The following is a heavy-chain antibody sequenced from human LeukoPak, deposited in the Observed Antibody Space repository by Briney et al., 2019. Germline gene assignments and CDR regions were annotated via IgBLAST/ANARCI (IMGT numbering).Heavy chain of an antibody. Sequence: ASVTVTCKASGYTFSDYYMHWVRQAPGQGLEWMGWIGPNSGGTNYAQKFQGRVTMTRDTSISTAYMELSRLISDDTAVYYCARSNIVVRRSDNWFDSWGQGTLVTVSS. CDR1: GYTFSDYY. CDR3: ARSNIVVRRSDNWFDS. CDR2: IGPNSGGT. V-gene: IGHV1-2*02. J-gene: IGHJ5*01. D-gene: IGHD6-6*01.